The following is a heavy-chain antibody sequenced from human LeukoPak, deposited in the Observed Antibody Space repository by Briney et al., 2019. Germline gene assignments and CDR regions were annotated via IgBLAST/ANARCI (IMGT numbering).Heavy chain of an antibody. J-gene: IGHJ6*02. CDR1: GGSFSGYY. Sequence: SETLSLTCAVYGGSFSGYYWSWIRQPPGKGLEWIGEINHSGSTNYNPSLKSRVTISVDTSKNQLSLKLSSVTAADTAVYYCARDEGGYCSGGSCYPDSYGMDVWGQGTTVTVSS. CDR2: INHSGST. CDR3: ARDEGGYCSGGSCYPDSYGMDV. V-gene: IGHV4-34*01. D-gene: IGHD2-15*01.